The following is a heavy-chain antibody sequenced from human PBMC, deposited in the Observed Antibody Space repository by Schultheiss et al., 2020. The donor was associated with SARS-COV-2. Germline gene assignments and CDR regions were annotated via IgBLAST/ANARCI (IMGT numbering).Heavy chain of an antibody. CDR2: IYHSGST. J-gene: IGHJ5*02. CDR1: GGSFSGYY. V-gene: IGHV4-34*01. CDR3: AREFWSITIFGVVSRHPFDP. D-gene: IGHD3-3*01. Sequence: SQTLSLTCAVYGGSFSGYYWSWIRQPPGKGLEWIGEIYHSGSTNYNPSLKSRVTISVDTSKNQFSLKLSSVTAADTAVYYCAREFWSITIFGVVSRHPFDPWGQGTLFTVSS.